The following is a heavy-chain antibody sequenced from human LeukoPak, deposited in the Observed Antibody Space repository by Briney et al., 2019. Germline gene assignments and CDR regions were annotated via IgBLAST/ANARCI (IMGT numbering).Heavy chain of an antibody. CDR1: GFIFSNDA. J-gene: IGHJ4*02. D-gene: IGHD1-1*01. V-gene: IGHV3-33*01. CDR3: VRDPSGSGFAFDS. CDR2: IWFDGSNK. Sequence: GGSLRLSCAASGFIFSNDAMHWVRQAPGKGLEWVAFIWFDGSNKHYADSVKGRFTISRDNSEDTLYLQMNSLRAEDTAVYYCVRDPSGSGFAFDSWGQGTLVTVSS.